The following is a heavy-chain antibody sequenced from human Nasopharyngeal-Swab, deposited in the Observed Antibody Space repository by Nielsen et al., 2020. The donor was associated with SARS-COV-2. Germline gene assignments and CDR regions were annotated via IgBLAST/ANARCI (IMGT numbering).Heavy chain of an antibody. CDR3: TRGVPDFGY. J-gene: IGHJ4*02. CDR2: MTPNNGAT. Sequence: ASVKVSCKASGYTFTIYDINWLRQATGQGLEWMGWMTPNNGATGYAQKFQGRVTLTWDTSISTAYMELSSLRSEDTAVYYCTRGVPDFGYWGQGTLVTVSS. CDR1: GYTFTIYD. V-gene: IGHV1-8*01.